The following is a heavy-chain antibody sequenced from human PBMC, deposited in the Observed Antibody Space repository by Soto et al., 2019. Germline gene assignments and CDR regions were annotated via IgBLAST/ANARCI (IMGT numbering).Heavy chain of an antibody. Sequence: PGGSLRLSCAASGFSVSSSDMSWVRQVPGEGLEWVSVIYSGGSTHDADYVKGRFSVSRDTSKNTVDLQMNSLRVDDTAVYYCGTSSRKDYHFDMDVWGQGTAVTVSS. J-gene: IGHJ6*02. CDR1: GFSVSSSD. CDR3: GTSSRKDYHFDMDV. V-gene: IGHV3-53*01. CDR2: IYSGGST. D-gene: IGHD6-6*01.